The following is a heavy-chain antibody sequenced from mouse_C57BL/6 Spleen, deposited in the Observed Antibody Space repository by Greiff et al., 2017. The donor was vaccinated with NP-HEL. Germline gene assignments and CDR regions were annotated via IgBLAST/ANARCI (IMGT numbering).Heavy chain of an antibody. CDR3: ARDGDSYSNFDY. D-gene: IGHD2-5*01. CDR1: GYSITSGYY. V-gene: IGHV3-6*01. Sequence: LLESGPGLVKPSQSLSLTCSVTGYSITSGYYWNWIRQFPGNKLEWMGYISYDGSNNYNPSLKNRISITRDTYKNQFFLKLNSVTTEDTATYNCARDGDSYSNFDYWGQGTTLTVSS. J-gene: IGHJ2*01. CDR2: ISYDGSN.